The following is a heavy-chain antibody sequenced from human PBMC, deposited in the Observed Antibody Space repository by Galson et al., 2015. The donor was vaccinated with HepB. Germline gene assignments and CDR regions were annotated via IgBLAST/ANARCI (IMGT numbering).Heavy chain of an antibody. V-gene: IGHV3-9*01. D-gene: IGHD6-13*01. Sequence: SLRLSCAASGFTFDDYAMHWVRQAPGKGLEWVSGISWNSGSIGYADSVKGRFTISRDNAKNSLYLQMNSLRAEDTALYYCAKDIMLVVPGGYFDYWGQGTLVTVSS. J-gene: IGHJ4*02. CDR3: AKDIMLVVPGGYFDY. CDR2: ISWNSGSI. CDR1: GFTFDDYA.